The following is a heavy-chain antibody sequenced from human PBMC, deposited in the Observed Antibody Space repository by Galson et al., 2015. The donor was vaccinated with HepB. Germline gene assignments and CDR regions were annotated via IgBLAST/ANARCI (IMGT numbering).Heavy chain of an antibody. J-gene: IGHJ4*02. CDR2: IKQDGSEK. CDR1: GFTFSSYW. V-gene: IGHV3-7*03. Sequence: SLRLSCAASGFTFSSYWMSWVRQAPGKGLEWVANIKQDGSEKYYVDSVKGRFTISRDNAKNSLYLQMNSLRAEDTAVYYCARKGFVAGVYYFDYWGQGTLVTVSS. D-gene: IGHD6-19*01. CDR3: ARKGFVAGVYYFDY.